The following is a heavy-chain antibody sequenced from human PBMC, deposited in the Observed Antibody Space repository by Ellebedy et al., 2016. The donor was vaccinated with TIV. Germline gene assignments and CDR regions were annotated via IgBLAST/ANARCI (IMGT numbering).Heavy chain of an antibody. D-gene: IGHD2-2*01. V-gene: IGHV1-69*13. J-gene: IGHJ4*02. CDR3: ASVYCSSAKCYARDLDY. Sequence: AASVKVSCKASGGTFSRYAINWVRQAPGQGLEWMGKIIPVFGTIKYAKRIQGRVTITADESTSTGYMELSSLRSEDTAVYYCASVYCSSAKCYARDLDYWGQGTLVTVSS. CDR1: GGTFSRYA. CDR2: IIPVFGTI.